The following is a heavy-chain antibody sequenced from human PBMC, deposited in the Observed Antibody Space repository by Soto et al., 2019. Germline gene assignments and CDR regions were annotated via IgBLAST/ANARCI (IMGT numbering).Heavy chain of an antibody. V-gene: IGHV1-2*02. CDR1: GYTFTGYY. Sequence: QVQLVQSGAEVKKPGASVKVSCKASGYTFTGYYMHWVRQAPGQGLEWMGWINPNRGGTNYAQKFQGRVTMTRDTSIRTAYMELSRLRSDDTAVYYCARDREPVVPSDYWGQGTLVTVSS. D-gene: IGHD2-2*01. CDR2: INPNRGGT. CDR3: ARDREPVVPSDY. J-gene: IGHJ4*02.